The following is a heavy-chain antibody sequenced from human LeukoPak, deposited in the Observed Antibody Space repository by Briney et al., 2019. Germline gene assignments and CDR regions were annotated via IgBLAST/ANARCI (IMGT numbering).Heavy chain of an antibody. CDR1: GFTVSGKY. V-gene: IGHV3-53*01. CDR3: ARGSTPYSGSYIDY. CDR2: IYSGGST. J-gene: IGHJ4*02. D-gene: IGHD1-26*01. Sequence: GGSLRLSCAASGFTVSGKYMNWVRQAPGKGLEWVSVIYSGGSTYYADSVKGRLTISRDNSKNTLYLQMNSLRAEDTAVYYCARGSTPYSGSYIDYWGQGTLVTVSS.